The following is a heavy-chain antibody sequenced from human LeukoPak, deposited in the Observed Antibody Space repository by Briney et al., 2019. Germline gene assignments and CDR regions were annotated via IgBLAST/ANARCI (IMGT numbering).Heavy chain of an antibody. D-gene: IGHD1-26*01. CDR3: AKEWVGSTDFDGFDY. CDR2: IKQDGSEK. J-gene: IGHJ4*02. V-gene: IGHV3-7*01. Sequence: GGSLRLSCAASGFTFSSYWMSWVRQAPGKGLEWVANIKQDGSEKYYADSVKGRFTISRDNSMHTLYLKINSLRAEDTAVYYCAKEWVGSTDFDGFDYWGQGTLVTVSS. CDR1: GFTFSSYW.